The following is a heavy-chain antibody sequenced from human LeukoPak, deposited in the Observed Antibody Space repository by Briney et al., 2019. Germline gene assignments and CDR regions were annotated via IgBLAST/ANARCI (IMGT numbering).Heavy chain of an antibody. J-gene: IGHJ4*02. D-gene: IGHD2-21*02. V-gene: IGHV1-2*02. CDR1: GYTFTDYH. Sequence: ASVKVSCKTSGYTFTDYHMHWVRQAPGQGLERMGWINPKSGGTNYAQKFQGRVTMTRDTSTSTAYMELSRLRSDDTAVYYCAKDMEVTGSHFDYWGQGTLVTVSS. CDR3: AKDMEVTGSHFDY. CDR2: INPKSGGT.